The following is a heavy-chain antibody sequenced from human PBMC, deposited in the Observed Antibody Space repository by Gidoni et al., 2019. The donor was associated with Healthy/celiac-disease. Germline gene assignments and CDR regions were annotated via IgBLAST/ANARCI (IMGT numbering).Heavy chain of an antibody. CDR1: GFTFSSYG. Sequence: QVQLVESGGGVVQPGRSLRLSCAASGFTFSSYGMHWVRQAPGKGLEGVAVRWYDGSNKYYADSVKGRFTISRDNSKNTLYLQMNSLRAEDTAVYYCAREGYSYGDYYYYMDVWGKGTTVTVSS. D-gene: IGHD5-18*01. CDR2: RWYDGSNK. V-gene: IGHV3-33*01. CDR3: AREGYSYGDYYYYMDV. J-gene: IGHJ6*03.